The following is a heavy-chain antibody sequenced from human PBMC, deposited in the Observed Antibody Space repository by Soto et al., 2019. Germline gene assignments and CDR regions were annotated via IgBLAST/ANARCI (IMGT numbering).Heavy chain of an antibody. CDR2: INAGNGKT. Sequence: QVQLVQSGAEEKKPGASVKVSCKASGYTFTSYAMHSVRQAPGQRLEWMGWINAGNGKTKYSQKFQGSVIITGDTSAITGYMELSSLRSEDTAVYYCARDAYGDDEDWYFDLCGRGTLVTVAS. CDR3: ARDAYGDDEDWYFDL. CDR1: GYTFTSYA. V-gene: IGHV1-3*05. J-gene: IGHJ2*01. D-gene: IGHD4-17*01.